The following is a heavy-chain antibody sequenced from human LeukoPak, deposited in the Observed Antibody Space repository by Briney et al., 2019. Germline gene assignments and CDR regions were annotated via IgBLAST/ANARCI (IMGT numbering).Heavy chain of an antibody. V-gene: IGHV3-30*01. J-gene: IGHJ6*03. CDR2: ISYDGSNE. D-gene: IGHD3-3*01. CDR1: GFTFSSYH. CDR3: VRGFWSGGHYMDV. Sequence: GRSLRLSCAASGFTFSSYHMHWVRQAPGKGLEGVAIISYDGSNEYYADSVKGRFTISRDKSKNTVSLQMNSLRTEDSAVYYCVRGFWSGGHYMDVWGRGTTVAVSS.